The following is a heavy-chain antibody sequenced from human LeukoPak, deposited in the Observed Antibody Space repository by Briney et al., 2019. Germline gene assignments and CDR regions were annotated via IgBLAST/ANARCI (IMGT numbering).Heavy chain of an antibody. CDR2: IYYSGST. CDR1: GGSIRSDF. Sequence: SETLSLTCTVSGGSIRSDFWSWIRQPPGKGLEWIGYIYYSGSTNYNPSLKSRVTISVDTSKNQFSLKLSSVTAADTAVYFCARGEDNYGSGTYYLFDYWGQGTLVTVSS. V-gene: IGHV4-59*01. D-gene: IGHD3-10*01. CDR3: ARGEDNYGSGTYYLFDY. J-gene: IGHJ4*02.